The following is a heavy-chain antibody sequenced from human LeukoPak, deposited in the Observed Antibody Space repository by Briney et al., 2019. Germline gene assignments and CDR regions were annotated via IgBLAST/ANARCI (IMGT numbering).Heavy chain of an antibody. V-gene: IGHV3-53*05. CDR1: GFTVSSNY. D-gene: IGHD6-19*01. J-gene: IGHJ4*02. CDR2: IYSGGST. Sequence: SGGSLRLSCAASGFTVSSNYMSWVRQAPGKGLEWVSVIYSGGSTYYADSVKGRFTISRDNSKNTLYLQMNSLRAEDTAVYYCARDFSIAVAGPLDYWGQGTLVTVSS. CDR3: ARDFSIAVAGPLDY.